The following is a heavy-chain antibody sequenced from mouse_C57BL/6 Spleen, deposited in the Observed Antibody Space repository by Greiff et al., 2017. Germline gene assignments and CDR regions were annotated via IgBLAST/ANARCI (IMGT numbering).Heavy chain of an antibody. D-gene: IGHD1-1*01. V-gene: IGHV5-6*02. Sequence: EVMLVESGGDLVKPGGSLKLSCAASGFTFSSYGMSWVRQTPDKRLEWVATISSGGSYTYYPDSVKGRFTISRDNAKNTLYLQMSSLKSEDTAMYYCARGGYYGSSPGWYFDVWGTGTTVTVSS. CDR2: ISSGGSYT. J-gene: IGHJ1*03. CDR3: ARGGYYGSSPGWYFDV. CDR1: GFTFSSYG.